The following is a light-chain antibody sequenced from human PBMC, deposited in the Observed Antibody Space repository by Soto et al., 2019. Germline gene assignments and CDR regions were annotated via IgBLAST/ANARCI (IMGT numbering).Light chain of an antibody. V-gene: IGLV2-14*01. Sequence: QSALTQPASLSGSPGQSITISCTGTSSDVGAYNYVSWHQHHPGKAPKLMIYGVTNRPSGVSNRFSGSKSGNTASLTISGLQAEDEADYYCSSYTRSSTWVFGGGTKLTVL. CDR3: SSYTRSSTWV. J-gene: IGLJ3*02. CDR1: SSDVGAYNY. CDR2: GVT.